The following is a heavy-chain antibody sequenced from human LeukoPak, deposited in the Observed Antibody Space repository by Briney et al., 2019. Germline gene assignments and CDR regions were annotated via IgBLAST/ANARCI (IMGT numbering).Heavy chain of an antibody. D-gene: IGHD3-22*01. Sequence: GGSLRLSCAASGFTFTSLGMHWVRQAPGKGLEWVALISDDGRNEYYADSVRGRFTVSRDRSDNTLFLQMNSLRLEDTAVYYCARSRVGSSGSTNYWGQGTLVTVSS. CDR2: ISDDGRNE. CDR3: ARSRVGSSGSTNY. V-gene: IGHV3-30*01. CDR1: GFTFTSLG. J-gene: IGHJ4*02.